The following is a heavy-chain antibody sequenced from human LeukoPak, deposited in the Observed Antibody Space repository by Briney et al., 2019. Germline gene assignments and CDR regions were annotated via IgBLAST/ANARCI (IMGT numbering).Heavy chain of an antibody. V-gene: IGHV4-59*12. Sequence: SETLSLTCTVSGGSISNYYWSWIRQPPGKGLEWIGYIYYSGSANYNPSLRSRVTISVDTSKNQFSLKLSSVTAADTAVYYCAREPRITGIAAAGTEWFDPWGQGTLVTVSS. CDR3: AREPRITGIAAAGTEWFDP. D-gene: IGHD6-13*01. CDR1: GGSISNYY. CDR2: IYYSGSA. J-gene: IGHJ5*02.